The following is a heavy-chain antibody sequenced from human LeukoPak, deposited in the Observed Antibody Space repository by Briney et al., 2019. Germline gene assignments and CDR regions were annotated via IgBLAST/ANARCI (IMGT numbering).Heavy chain of an antibody. J-gene: IGHJ4*02. CDR3: ARLGGDYCSSNSCYDS. V-gene: IGHV4-4*07. CDR2: IYTSGTT. Sequence: SETLSLTCTVSGGSFGPYYWSWIRRPAGRGLEWLGRIYTSGTTNYNPSLKSRLTMSVDTSKRQFSLTLSSVTAADTAVYYCARLGGDYCSSNSCYDSWGQGTLVTVSS. D-gene: IGHD2-2*01. CDR1: GGSFGPYY.